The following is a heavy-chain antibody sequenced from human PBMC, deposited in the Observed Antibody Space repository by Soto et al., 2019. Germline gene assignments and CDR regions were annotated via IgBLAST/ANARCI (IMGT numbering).Heavy chain of an antibody. J-gene: IGHJ3*02. V-gene: IGHV4-39*01. CDR1: GGSISSSSYY. Sequence: SETLSLTCTVSGGSISSSSYYWGWIRQPPGKGLEWIGSIYYSGSTYYNPSLKSRVTISVDTSKNQFSLKLSSVTAADTAVYYCARWEQLVLGFDIWGQGTMVTVSS. CDR3: ARWEQLVLGFDI. D-gene: IGHD6-6*01. CDR2: IYYSGST.